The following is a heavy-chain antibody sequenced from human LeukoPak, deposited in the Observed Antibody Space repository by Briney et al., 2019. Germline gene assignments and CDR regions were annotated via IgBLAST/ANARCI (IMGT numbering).Heavy chain of an antibody. Sequence: PSETLSLTCTVSGGSISNNNYYWGWIRQPPGKALEWIGSIYYSGSTLHNPSPMSRVNMSVETSKNQFTLKLSSVTAADTAVYYCATHGGDGPGSYNFDYWGQGTLVPVSS. J-gene: IGHJ4*02. D-gene: IGHD3-10*01. CDR2: IYYSGST. V-gene: IGHV4-39*01. CDR3: ATHGGDGPGSYNFDY. CDR1: GGSISNNNYY.